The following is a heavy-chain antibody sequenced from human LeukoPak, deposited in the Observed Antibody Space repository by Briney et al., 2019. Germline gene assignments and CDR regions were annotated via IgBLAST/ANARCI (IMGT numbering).Heavy chain of an antibody. Sequence: PSETLSLTCAVYGGSCSGYYWSWIRQPPGKGLEWVSLIVASSGSTFYADSVKGRFTISRDSSKNTLYLQMNSLRAEDMAVYYCAKGAYDYIEMGYFDYWGQGTLVTVSS. CDR2: IVASSGST. D-gene: IGHD5-12*01. CDR3: AKGAYDYIEMGYFDY. CDR1: GGSCSGYY. J-gene: IGHJ4*02. V-gene: IGHV3-23*01.